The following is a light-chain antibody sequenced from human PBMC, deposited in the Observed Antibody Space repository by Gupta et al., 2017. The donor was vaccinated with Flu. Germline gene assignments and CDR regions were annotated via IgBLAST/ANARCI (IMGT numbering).Light chain of an antibody. CDR2: GTS. CDR1: QTVNKY. V-gene: IGKV1-39*01. CDR3: QQSYTSPFT. J-gene: IGKJ3*01. Sequence: ASQTVNKYVNWFQQKRGKAPKLLIYGTSSLQSGVPSRINGSRSGTNFILTITSLQPEDFATYYCQQSYTSPFTFGPGTKVDFK.